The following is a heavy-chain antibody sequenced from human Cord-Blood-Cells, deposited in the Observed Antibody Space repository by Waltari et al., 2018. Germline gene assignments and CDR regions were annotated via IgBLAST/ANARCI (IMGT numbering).Heavy chain of an antibody. Sequence: QVQLQQWGAGLLKPSETLSLNRAVYGGSFRGYYWSWIRQPPGKGLEWIGEIKHSGGTNCNPALKSRITISVDASKIQFSLKLSSVTAADTAVYCCAQELGKKAFDIWGQGTMVTVSS. CDR3: AQELGKKAFDI. D-gene: IGHD7-27*01. CDR1: GGSFRGYY. CDR2: IKHSGGT. V-gene: IGHV4-34*01. J-gene: IGHJ3*02.